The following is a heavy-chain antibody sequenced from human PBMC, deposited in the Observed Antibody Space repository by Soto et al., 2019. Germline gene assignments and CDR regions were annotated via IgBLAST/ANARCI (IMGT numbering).Heavy chain of an antibody. CDR3: ARDLTALGYYYDS. D-gene: IGHD3-22*01. Sequence: QVQLQESGPGLVKPSQTLSLTCTVSGGSISSGDYYWSWIRQPPGTGLEWIGYIYYSGSTYYNPSLKSRVTISVDTSKNQFSLKLSSVTAADTAVYYCARDLTALGYYYDSWGQGTLVTVSS. CDR1: GGSISSGDYY. V-gene: IGHV4-30-4*01. J-gene: IGHJ4*02. CDR2: IYYSGST.